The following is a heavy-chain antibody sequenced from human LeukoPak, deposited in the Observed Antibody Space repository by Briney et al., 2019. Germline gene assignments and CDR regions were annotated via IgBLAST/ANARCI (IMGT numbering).Heavy chain of an antibody. CDR2: IYYSGST. CDR3: ASFYQAYYFDY. CDR1: GGSISSGDYY. D-gene: IGHD2-21*01. V-gene: IGHV4-30-4*01. J-gene: IGHJ4*02. Sequence: SETLSLTCTVSGGSISSGDYYWSWIRQPPGKGLEWIGYIYYSGSTFYSPSLKSRVTISVDTSKNQFSLKLSSVTAADTAVYYCASFYQAYYFDYWGQGTLATVSS.